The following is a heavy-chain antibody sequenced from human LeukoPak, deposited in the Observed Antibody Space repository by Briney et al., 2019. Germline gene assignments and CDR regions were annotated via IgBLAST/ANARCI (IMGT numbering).Heavy chain of an antibody. CDR3: WGGNDYSNTIDY. D-gene: IGHD4-11*01. CDR2: ISSSSSYI. J-gene: IGHJ4*02. V-gene: IGHV3-21*01. Sequence: GGSLRLSCAASGFTFSSYSMNWVRQAPGKGLEWVSSISSSSSYIYYVDSVKGRFTISRDNAKNSLYLQMNSLRAEDTAVYYCWGGNDYSNTIDYWGQGTLVTVSS. CDR1: GFTFSSYS.